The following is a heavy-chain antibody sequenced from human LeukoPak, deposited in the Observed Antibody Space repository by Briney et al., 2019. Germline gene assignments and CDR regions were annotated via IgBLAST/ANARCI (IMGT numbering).Heavy chain of an antibody. D-gene: IGHD3-10*01. Sequence: PGGSLRLSCAASGFTFSTYAMHWVRQAPGKGLEWVAVISYDGSNKYYADSVKGRFTISRDNSKNTLYLQMNSLRGEDTAVYYCARDLLYYGSGSYLSYWGQGTLVTVSS. V-gene: IGHV3-30*04. CDR3: ARDLLYYGSGSYLSY. CDR2: ISYDGSNK. CDR1: GFTFSTYA. J-gene: IGHJ4*02.